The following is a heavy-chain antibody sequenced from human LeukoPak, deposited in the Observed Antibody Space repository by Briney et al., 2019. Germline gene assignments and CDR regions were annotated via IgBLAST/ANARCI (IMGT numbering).Heavy chain of an antibody. CDR3: ARGYCSSTSCYAFVDWFDP. Sequence: GESLKISCKGSGYSFTSYWIGWVRQMPGKGLEWMGIIYPGDSDTGYSPSFQGQVTISADKSISTAYLQWSSLRASDTAMYYCARGYCSSTSCYAFVDWFDPWGQGTLVTVSS. CDR1: GYSFTSYW. V-gene: IGHV5-51*01. CDR2: IYPGDSDT. D-gene: IGHD2-2*01. J-gene: IGHJ5*02.